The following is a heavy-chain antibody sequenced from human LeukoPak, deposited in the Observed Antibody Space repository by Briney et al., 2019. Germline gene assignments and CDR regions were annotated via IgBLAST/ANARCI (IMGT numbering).Heavy chain of an antibody. Sequence: GGSLRLSCAASGFTFSSYAMSWVRQAPGKGLEWVSGINGSGGSTKYADSVKGRFTISRDNSKNTLYLQMNSLRAEDSALYYCAKDRGTSPYYFDYWGQGALVTVSS. CDR3: AKDRGTSPYYFDY. D-gene: IGHD2-8*01. CDR1: GFTFSSYA. V-gene: IGHV3-23*01. J-gene: IGHJ4*02. CDR2: INGSGGST.